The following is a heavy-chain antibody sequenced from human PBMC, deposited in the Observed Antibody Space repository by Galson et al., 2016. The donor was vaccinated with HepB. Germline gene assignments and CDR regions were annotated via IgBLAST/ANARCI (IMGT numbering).Heavy chain of an antibody. Sequence: QSGAEVKKPGESLKISCKASGYNFSSDWIGWVRQMSGKGLEWVGIIYPGDSCTTYNPSFQGQVTISADKSISTAYLQWRSLKASDTAMYYCARRQVMVGSRDWFDPWGQGTLVTVSP. CDR2: IYPGDSCT. D-gene: IGHD1-26*01. J-gene: IGHJ5*02. CDR1: GYNFSSDW. V-gene: IGHV5-51*01. CDR3: ARRQVMVGSRDWFDP.